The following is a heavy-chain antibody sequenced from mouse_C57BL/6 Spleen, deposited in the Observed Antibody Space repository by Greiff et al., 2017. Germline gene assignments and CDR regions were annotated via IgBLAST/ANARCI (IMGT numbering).Heavy chain of an antibody. J-gene: IGHJ2*01. V-gene: IGHV5-9*01. CDR1: GFTFSSYT. D-gene: IGHD1-1*01. CDR2: ISGGGGNT. CDR3: ARHEYYGSGYYFDY. Sequence: EVHLVESGGGLVKPGGSLKLSCAASGFTFSSYTMSWVRQTPEKRLEWVATISGGGGNTYYPDSVKGRFTISRDNAKNTLYLQMSSLRSEDTALYYCARHEYYGSGYYFDYWGQGTTLTVSS.